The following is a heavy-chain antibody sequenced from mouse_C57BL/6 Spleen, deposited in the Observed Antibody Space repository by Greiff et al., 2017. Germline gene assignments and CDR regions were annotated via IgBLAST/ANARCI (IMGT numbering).Heavy chain of an antibody. CDR2: IRSKSNNYAT. CDR1: GFSFNTYA. J-gene: IGHJ1*03. Sequence: GGGLVQPKGSLNLSCVAPGFSFNTYAMNWVRQAPGKGLEWVARIRSKSNNYATYYADSVKDRFTISRDDSESMLYLQMNNLKTEDTAMYYCVSTGTWYFDVWGTGTTVTVSS. CDR3: VSTGTWYFDV. D-gene: IGHD4-1*01. V-gene: IGHV10-1*01.